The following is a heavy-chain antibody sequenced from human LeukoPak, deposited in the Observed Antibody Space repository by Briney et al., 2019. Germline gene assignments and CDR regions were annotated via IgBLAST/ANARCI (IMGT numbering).Heavy chain of an antibody. V-gene: IGHV3-7*03. Sequence: GGSLRLSCTASGFPFSTYWMSWVRQAPGKGLEWVANINQDGSQKNYVDSVKGRLTISRDNAKNSLSLQLNSQRVEDTALYYCAREIPGAAPAFDYWGQGTLVTVSS. J-gene: IGHJ4*02. D-gene: IGHD2-2*01. CDR2: INQDGSQK. CDR3: AREIPGAAPAFDY. CDR1: GFPFSTYW.